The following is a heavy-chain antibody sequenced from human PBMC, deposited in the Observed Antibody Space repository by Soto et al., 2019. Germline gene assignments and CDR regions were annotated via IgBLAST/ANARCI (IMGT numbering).Heavy chain of an antibody. CDR2: ISAYNGDT. V-gene: IGHV1-18*04. CDR1: GYTFSSYG. J-gene: IGHJ4*02. D-gene: IGHD3-22*01. CDR3: ARDWSRYYDNSGLIWFY. Sequence: QIQLVQSGGEVKKPGASVKVSCKASGYTFSSYGISWVRQAPGQGLEWVGWISAYNGDTHYAPKFQDRITLTTEPSTDTAFMELRSLRLDDTAVYYCARDWSRYYDNSGLIWFYWGQGSLVTVSS.